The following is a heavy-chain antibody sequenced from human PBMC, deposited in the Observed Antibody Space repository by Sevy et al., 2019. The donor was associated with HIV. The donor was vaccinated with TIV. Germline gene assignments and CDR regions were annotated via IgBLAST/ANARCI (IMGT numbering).Heavy chain of an antibody. CDR2: ISSSSSYI. D-gene: IGHD3-16*02. Sequence: GGSLRLSCAASGFTFSSYSMNWVRQAPGKGLEWVSSISSSSSYIYYADSVKGGFTISRDNAKNSLYLQMNSLRAEDTAVYYCARDHFVWGSYRYNNDYWGQGTLVTVSS. CDR1: GFTFSSYS. V-gene: IGHV3-21*01. J-gene: IGHJ4*02. CDR3: ARDHFVWGSYRYNNDY.